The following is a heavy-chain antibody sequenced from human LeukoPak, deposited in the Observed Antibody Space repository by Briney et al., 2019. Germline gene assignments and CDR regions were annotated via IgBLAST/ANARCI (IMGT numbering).Heavy chain of an antibody. CDR3: ARQLWFGEGDAFDI. Sequence: GESLEISCKGSGYSFTSYWIGWVRQMPGKGLEWRGIIYPGDSDTRYSPSFQGQVTISADKSISSAYLQWSSLKASDAAMYYCARQLWFGEGDAFDIWGLGTMVTVSS. J-gene: IGHJ3*02. CDR1: GYSFTSYW. D-gene: IGHD3-10*01. V-gene: IGHV5-51*01. CDR2: IYPGDSDT.